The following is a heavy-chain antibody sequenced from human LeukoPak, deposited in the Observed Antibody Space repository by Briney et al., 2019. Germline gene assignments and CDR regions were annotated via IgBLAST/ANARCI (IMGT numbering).Heavy chain of an antibody. CDR3: ARRSSSWLTADY. Sequence: SETLSLTCTVSGGSISSGDYYWSWIRQPPGKGLEWIGYIYYSGSTNYNPSLKSRVTISVDTSKNQFSLKLSSVTAADTAVYYCARRSSSWLTADYWGQGTLVTVSS. V-gene: IGHV4-61*08. D-gene: IGHD6-13*01. CDR1: GGSISSGDYY. J-gene: IGHJ4*02. CDR2: IYYSGST.